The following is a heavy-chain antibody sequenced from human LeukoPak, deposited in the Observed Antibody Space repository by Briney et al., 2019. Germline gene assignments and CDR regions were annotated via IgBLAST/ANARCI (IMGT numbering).Heavy chain of an antibody. CDR2: ISANNGDT. Sequence: AASVKVSCKASGYTFTSYGTAWVRQAPGQGLQWMGWISANNGDTSYSQKLQGRVTMTTDTSTNTAYMELRSLTSDDTAVYYCARDPPGLTLGSPGDYWGQGTLVIVSS. D-gene: IGHD3-16*01. V-gene: IGHV1-18*01. J-gene: IGHJ4*02. CDR3: ARDPPGLTLGSPGDY. CDR1: GYTFTSYG.